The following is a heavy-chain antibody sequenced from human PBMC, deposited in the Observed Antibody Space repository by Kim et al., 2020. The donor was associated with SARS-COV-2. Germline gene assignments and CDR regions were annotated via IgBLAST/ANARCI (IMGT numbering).Heavy chain of an antibody. CDR2: IYSGGSST. V-gene: IGHV3-23*03. Sequence: GSLRLSCAASGFTFSSYAMSWVRQAPGKGLEWVSVIYSGGSSTYYADSVKGRFTISRDNSKNTLYLQMNSLRAEDTAVYYCAKSGSFGPYGMDVWGQGTTVTVSS. J-gene: IGHJ6*02. D-gene: IGHD1-26*01. CDR1: GFTFSSYA. CDR3: AKSGSFGPYGMDV.